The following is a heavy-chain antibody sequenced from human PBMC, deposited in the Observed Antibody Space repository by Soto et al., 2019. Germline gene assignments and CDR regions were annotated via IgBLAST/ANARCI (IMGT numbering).Heavy chain of an antibody. CDR1: GFTFSSYG. J-gene: IGHJ6*02. Sequence: GGSLRLSCAASGFTFSSYGMHWVRQAPGKGLEWVAVISYDGSNKYYADSVKGRFTISRDNSKNTLYLQMNSLRAEDTAVYYCANGRTGHTAYYYYGMDIWGQGTTVTVSS. CDR3: ANGRTGHTAYYYYGMDI. V-gene: IGHV3-30*18. D-gene: IGHD1-1*01. CDR2: ISYDGSNK.